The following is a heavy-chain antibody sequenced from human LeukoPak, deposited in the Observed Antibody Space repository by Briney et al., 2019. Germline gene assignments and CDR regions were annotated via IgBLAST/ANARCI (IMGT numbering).Heavy chain of an antibody. CDR3: ARTLSSSWSGTIDY. Sequence: ASVKVSCKASGYTFTGHYMHWVRQAPGQGLEWMGWINPNSGGTNYAQKFQGRVTMTRDTSISTAYMELSRLRSDDTAVYYCARTLSSSWSGTIDYWGQGALVTVSS. CDR1: GYTFTGHY. V-gene: IGHV1-2*02. CDR2: INPNSGGT. J-gene: IGHJ4*02. D-gene: IGHD6-13*01.